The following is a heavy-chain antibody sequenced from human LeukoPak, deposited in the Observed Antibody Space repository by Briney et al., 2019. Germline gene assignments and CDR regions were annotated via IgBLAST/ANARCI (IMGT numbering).Heavy chain of an antibody. Sequence: GGSLRLSCAASGFTFSSYSMNSVRQAPGKGLEWVSSISSSSSYIYYADSVKGRFTISRDNAKNSLYLQMNSLRAEDTAVYYCARDHDYYDSSGFDYWGQGTLVTVSS. V-gene: IGHV3-21*01. J-gene: IGHJ4*02. CDR3: ARDHDYYDSSGFDY. CDR2: ISSSSSYI. D-gene: IGHD3-22*01. CDR1: GFTFSSYS.